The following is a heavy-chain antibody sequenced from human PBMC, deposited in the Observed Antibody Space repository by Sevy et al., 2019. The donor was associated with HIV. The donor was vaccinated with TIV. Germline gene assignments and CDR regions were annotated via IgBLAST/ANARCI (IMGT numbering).Heavy chain of an antibody. CDR3: ASRRDITVFEDAFDI. D-gene: IGHD3-9*01. CDR2: IYPSGVSA. Sequence: ASVKVSCKASGYTFTTYFIHWVRQAPGQGLEWMGIIYPSGVSASYAQKFQGRVTMTRDMSTGTVYMELSNLRSEDTAVYYCASRRDITVFEDAFDIWGQGTMVTVSS. CDR1: GYTFTTYF. V-gene: IGHV1-46*03. J-gene: IGHJ3*02.